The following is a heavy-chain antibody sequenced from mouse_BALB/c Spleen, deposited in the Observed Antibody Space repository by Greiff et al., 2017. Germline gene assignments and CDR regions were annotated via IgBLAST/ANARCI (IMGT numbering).Heavy chain of an antibody. D-gene: IGHD2-10*02. CDR3: ARKYGNFYYFDY. J-gene: IGHJ2*01. CDR1: GFTFSSYG. V-gene: IGHV5-6*01. Sequence: EVMLVESGGDLVKPGGSLKLSCAASGFTFSSYGMSWVRQTPDKRLEWVATISSGGSYTYYPDSVKGRFTISRDNAKNTLYLQMSSLKSEDTAMYYCARKYGNFYYFDYWGQGTTLTVSS. CDR2: ISSGGSYT.